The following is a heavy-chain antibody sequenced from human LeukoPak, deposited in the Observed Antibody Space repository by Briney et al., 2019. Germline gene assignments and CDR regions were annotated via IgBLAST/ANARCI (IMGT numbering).Heavy chain of an antibody. D-gene: IGHD3-9*01. CDR2: IYPGDSDT. CDR1: GYSFTSYW. J-gene: IGHJ4*02. CDR3: ARGVLTGYYNVYYFDY. Sequence: GESLKISCEGSGYSFTSYWIGWVRQMPGKGLEWMGIIYPGDSDTRYSPSFQGQVTISADKSISTAYLQWSSLKASDTAMYYCARGVLTGYYNVYYFDYWGQGTLVTVSS. V-gene: IGHV5-51*01.